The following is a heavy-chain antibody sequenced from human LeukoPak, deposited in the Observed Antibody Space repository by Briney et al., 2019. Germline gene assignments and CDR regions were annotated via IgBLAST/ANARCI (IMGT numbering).Heavy chain of an antibody. J-gene: IGHJ4*02. CDR2: ISSEGFT. Sequence: GGSLRLSCEVSGFTVRSDFMSWVRQAPGKGLECVSLISSEGFTYYADSVKGRFTISRDNSKNTLYLQMNSLRSEDTALYYCATARGSLWGQGTLVTASS. CDR1: GFTVRSDF. CDR3: ATARGSL. V-gene: IGHV3-66*02. D-gene: IGHD3-16*01.